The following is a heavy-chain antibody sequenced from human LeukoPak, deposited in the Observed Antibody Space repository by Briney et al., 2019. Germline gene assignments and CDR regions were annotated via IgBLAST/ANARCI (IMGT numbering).Heavy chain of an antibody. D-gene: IGHD2-15*01. J-gene: IGHJ3*02. CDR2: ITGTSTAT. Sequence: GGSLRLSCAASGFPFSTFSMHWVRQAPGRGLEWVSYITGTSTATYYADSVKGRFTISRDNAKHSLFLQMNSLRAEDTAVYYCARVKGYCSGGSCYAAFDIWGQGTMVTVPS. CDR3: ARVKGYCSGGSCYAAFDI. V-gene: IGHV3-48*01. CDR1: GFPFSTFS.